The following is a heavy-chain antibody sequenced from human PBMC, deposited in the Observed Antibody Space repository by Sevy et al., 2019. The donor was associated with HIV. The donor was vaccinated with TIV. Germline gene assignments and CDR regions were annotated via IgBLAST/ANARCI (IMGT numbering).Heavy chain of an antibody. V-gene: IGHV1-2*02. D-gene: IGHD2-21*02. Sequence: ASVKVSCKASGYTYTGYYMHWVRLAPRQGLEWMGWINPNSGGTNYAQKFQGRVTMTRDTSISTAYMELSRLRSDDTAVYYCASIRVVVTAHDAFDIWGQGTMVTVSS. CDR1: GYTYTGYY. CDR2: INPNSGGT. J-gene: IGHJ3*02. CDR3: ASIRVVVTAHDAFDI.